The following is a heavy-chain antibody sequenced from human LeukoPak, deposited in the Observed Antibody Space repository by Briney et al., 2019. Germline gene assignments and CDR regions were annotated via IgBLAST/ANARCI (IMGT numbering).Heavy chain of an antibody. D-gene: IGHD5-12*01. J-gene: IGHJ4*02. Sequence: GGSLTLSCAASGFTFIAYSMNWVRQAPGKGLEWVSYISSSGSPIYYADSEKGRFTISRDNAKNSLYLQMNSLRDEDTAVYFCARDHIVATPFDYWGQGTLVTVSS. V-gene: IGHV3-48*02. CDR2: ISSSGSPI. CDR3: ARDHIVATPFDY. CDR1: GFTFIAYS.